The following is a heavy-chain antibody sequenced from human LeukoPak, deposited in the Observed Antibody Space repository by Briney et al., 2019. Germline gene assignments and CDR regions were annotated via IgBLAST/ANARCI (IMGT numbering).Heavy chain of an antibody. CDR1: GYTFSTYA. Sequence: ASVKVSCKASGYTFSTYAISWVRQAPGQGLEWMGWISAYTGNTGYTQNLQGRVIMTTDTSANTAYMEVRSLRSDDTAMYYCARDLGDDISGVGYFDYWGHGTLVTASS. CDR2: ISAYTGNT. V-gene: IGHV1-18*01. D-gene: IGHD3-22*01. J-gene: IGHJ4*01. CDR3: ARDLGDDISGVGYFDY.